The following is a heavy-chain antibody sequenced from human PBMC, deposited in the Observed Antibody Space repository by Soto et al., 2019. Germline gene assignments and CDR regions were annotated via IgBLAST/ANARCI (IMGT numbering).Heavy chain of an antibody. V-gene: IGHV4-39*01. J-gene: IGHJ5*02. CDR3: ATPPSHRSSSLDP. D-gene: IGHD6-13*01. Sequence: QLQLQESGPGLVKPSETLSLTCTVSGGSISSSSYYWGWIRQPPGKGLEWIGSIYYSGSTYYNPSPNTRLTISVPTSNTPFSLNLSPVPAADPAVYYCATPPSHRSSSLDPWGQGTLVTVSS. CDR2: IYYSGST. CDR1: GGSISSSSYY.